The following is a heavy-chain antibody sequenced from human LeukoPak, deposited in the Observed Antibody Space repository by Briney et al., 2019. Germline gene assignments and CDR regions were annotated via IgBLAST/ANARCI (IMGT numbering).Heavy chain of an antibody. D-gene: IGHD3-10*01. CDR2: INPNSGGT. V-gene: IGHV1-2*02. CDR3: TREEDYYGSGDE. J-gene: IGHJ4*02. CDR1: GYTFTDHY. Sequence: AASVTVSCKTSGYTFTDHYIHWVRQAPGQGLEWMGWINPNSGGTNYAQKFQDRVIMTRDTSISTAYMELSRLGPDDTAVYYCTREEDYYGSGDEWGQGTLVTVSS.